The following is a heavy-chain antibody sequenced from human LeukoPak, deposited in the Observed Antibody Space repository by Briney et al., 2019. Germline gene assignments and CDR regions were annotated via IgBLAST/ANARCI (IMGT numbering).Heavy chain of an antibody. D-gene: IGHD3-10*01. V-gene: IGHV3-9*01. CDR3: ARDSELLWFGELGAFDI. CDR1: GFTIHDHA. J-gene: IGHJ3*02. CDR2: IDWNSGRI. Sequence: GRSLRLSCVGSGFTIHDHAMHWVRQAPGKGLEWVSGIDWNSGRIGYADSVKGRFTISRDNAKNSLYLQMNSLRAEDTAVYYCARDSELLWFGELGAFDIWGQGTMVTVSS.